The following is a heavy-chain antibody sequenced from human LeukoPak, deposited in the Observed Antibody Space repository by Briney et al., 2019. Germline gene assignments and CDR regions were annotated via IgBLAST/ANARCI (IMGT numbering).Heavy chain of an antibody. CDR3: ARDQRGIGIPYYFDY. J-gene: IGHJ4*02. CDR1: GYTFTGYY. Sequence: ASVKVSCKASGYTFTGYYIHWVRQGPGQGLEWMGGINPNTGGTNYAQKFQGRVTMTRDTSISTAYMELNMLKSDDTALYYCARDQRGIGIPYYFDYWGQGTLVTVSS. D-gene: IGHD1-14*01. V-gene: IGHV1-2*02. CDR2: INPNTGGT.